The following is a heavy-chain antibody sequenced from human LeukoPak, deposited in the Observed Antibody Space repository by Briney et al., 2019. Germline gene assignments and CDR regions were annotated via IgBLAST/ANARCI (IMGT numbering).Heavy chain of an antibody. CDR1: GGSISSYY. V-gene: IGHV4-4*07. CDR3: ARDGYCSGGSCYSVYYYYYYMDV. CDR2: IYTSGST. J-gene: IGHJ6*03. D-gene: IGHD2-15*01. Sequence: PSETLSLTCTVSGGSISSYYWSWIRQPAGKGLEWIGRIYTSGSTNYTPPLKSRVTMSVDTSKNQFSLKLSSVTAADTAVYYCARDGYCSGGSCYSVYYYYYYMDVWGKGTTVTVSS.